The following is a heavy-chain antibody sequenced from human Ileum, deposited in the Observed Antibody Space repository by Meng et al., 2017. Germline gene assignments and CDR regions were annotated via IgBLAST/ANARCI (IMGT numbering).Heavy chain of an antibody. CDR2: MHPNNGDT. V-gene: IGHV1-2*02. D-gene: IGHD2-8*01. CDR3: ARDCTKYNSGLSFYYGMDV. CDR1: GYTFTDYY. J-gene: IGHJ6*02. Sequence: ASVKVSCKASGYTFTDYYIHWVRQAPGQGLEWMGWMHPNNGDTGYAQQFQGTISLTRDSSISTAYMGLTSLTSDDTATYYCARDCTKYNSGLSFYYGMDVWGQGTTVTVSS.